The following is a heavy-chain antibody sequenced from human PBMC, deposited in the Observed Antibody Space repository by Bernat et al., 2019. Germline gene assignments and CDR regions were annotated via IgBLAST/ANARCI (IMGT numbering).Heavy chain of an antibody. CDR1: GGSISSRSYY. CDR2: IYYSGST. V-gene: IGHV4-39*01. J-gene: IGHJ3*02. Sequence: TASGGSISSRSYYWGWIRQPPGKGLEWIGSIYYSGSTYYNPSLKSRVTISVDTSKNQFSLKLSSVTAADTAVYYCARHFPHRITMVRGVIFAFDIWGQGTMVTVSS. CDR3: ARHFPHRITMVRGVIFAFDI. D-gene: IGHD3-10*01.